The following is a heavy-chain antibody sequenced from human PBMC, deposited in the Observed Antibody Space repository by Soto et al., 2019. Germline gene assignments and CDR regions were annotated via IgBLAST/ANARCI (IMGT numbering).Heavy chain of an antibody. CDR1: GFTFSSYS. V-gene: IGHV3-48*01. CDR3: ARDYCSSTSCYGTVPDWFLEAYAFDI. J-gene: IGHJ3*02. D-gene: IGHD2-2*01. CDR2: ISSSSSTI. Sequence: EVQLVESGGGLVQPGGSLRLSCAASGFTFSSYSMNWVRQAPGKGLEWVSYISSSSSTIYYADSVKGRFTISRDNAKNSLYLQMNSLRAEDTAVYYCARDYCSSTSCYGTVPDWFLEAYAFDIWGQGTMVTVSS.